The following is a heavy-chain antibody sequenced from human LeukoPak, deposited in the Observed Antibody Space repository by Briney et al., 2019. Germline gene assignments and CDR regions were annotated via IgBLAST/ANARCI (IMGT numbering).Heavy chain of an antibody. J-gene: IGHJ4*02. D-gene: IGHD3-22*01. Sequence: ASVKASCKASGYTFTGYYMHWVRQAPGQGLEWMGWINPNSGGTNYAQKFQGRVTMTRDTSISTAYMELSRLRSDDTAVYYCARDSYYYDSSGYNDYWGQGTLVTVSS. CDR2: INPNSGGT. V-gene: IGHV1-2*02. CDR1: GYTFTGYY. CDR3: ARDSYYYDSSGYNDY.